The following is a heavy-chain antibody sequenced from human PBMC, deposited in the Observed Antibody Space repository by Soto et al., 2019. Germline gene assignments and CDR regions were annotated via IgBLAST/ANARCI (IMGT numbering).Heavy chain of an antibody. CDR1: GGSFSGYY. CDR3: AKGGSGSYSNAFDI. Sequence: TSETLSLTCAVYGGSFSGYYWTWIRQPPGTGLEWIGEINHSGSTNYNPSLKSRVTISVDTSKNQFSLKLTSVTAADTAVYYCAKGGSGSYSNAFDIWGQGTMVTVS. V-gene: IGHV4-34*01. J-gene: IGHJ3*02. D-gene: IGHD3-10*01. CDR2: INHSGST.